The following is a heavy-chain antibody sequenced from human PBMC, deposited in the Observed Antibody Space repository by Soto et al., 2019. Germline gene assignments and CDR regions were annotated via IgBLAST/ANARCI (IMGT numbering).Heavy chain of an antibody. Sequence: GASVKVSCKASGYTFTGYYMHWVRQAPGQGLEWMGWINPNSGGTNYAQKFQGWVNMTRDTSISTAYMELSRLRSDDTALYYCARSTCTTPYYYYYGMDVSGQGTTVTVSS. V-gene: IGHV1-2*04. CDR2: INPNSGGT. J-gene: IGHJ6*02. CDR3: ARSTCTTPYYYYYGMDV. D-gene: IGHD2-8*01. CDR1: GYTFTGYY.